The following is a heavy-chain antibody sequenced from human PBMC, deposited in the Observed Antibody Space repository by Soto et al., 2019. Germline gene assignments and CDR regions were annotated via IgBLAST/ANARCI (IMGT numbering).Heavy chain of an antibody. J-gene: IGHJ4*02. CDR3: ARASYSYGPTSIDY. Sequence: QVQLVQSGAEVKKPGSSVKVSCKASGGTFSSYTISWVRQAPGQGHEWMGRIIPILGIANYAQKFQGRVTITADKSTSTAYMELSILRSEDTAVYYCARASYSYGPTSIDYWGQGTLVTVSS. CDR1: GGTFSSYT. D-gene: IGHD5-18*01. V-gene: IGHV1-69*02. CDR2: IIPILGIA.